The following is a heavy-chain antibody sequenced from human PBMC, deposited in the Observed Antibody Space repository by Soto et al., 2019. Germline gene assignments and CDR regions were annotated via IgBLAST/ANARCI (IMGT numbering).Heavy chain of an antibody. Sequence: GGSLRLSCAASGFSFSNYGMTWVRQAPGKGLEWVSIISGSGGSTYYADSVKGRFTISRDNSKNTLYLQMHSPRAEDTAVYYCAKDSGLWYFDYWGQGSLVTVSS. J-gene: IGHJ4*02. CDR3: AKDSGLWYFDY. CDR1: GFSFSNYG. V-gene: IGHV3-23*01. D-gene: IGHD5-12*01. CDR2: ISGSGGST.